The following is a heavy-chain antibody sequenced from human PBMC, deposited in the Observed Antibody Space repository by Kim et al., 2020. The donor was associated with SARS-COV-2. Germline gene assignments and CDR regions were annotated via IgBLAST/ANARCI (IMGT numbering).Heavy chain of an antibody. CDR1: GFTFDDYA. Sequence: GGSLRLSCAASGFTFDDYAMHWVRQAPGKGLEWVSGISWNSGSIGYADSVKGRFTISRDNAKNSLYLQMNSLRAEDTALYYCAKDSRGYSYGSKYYYGMDVWGQGTTVTVSS. V-gene: IGHV3-9*01. CDR3: AKDSRGYSYGSKYYYGMDV. J-gene: IGHJ6*02. CDR2: ISWNSGSI. D-gene: IGHD5-18*01.